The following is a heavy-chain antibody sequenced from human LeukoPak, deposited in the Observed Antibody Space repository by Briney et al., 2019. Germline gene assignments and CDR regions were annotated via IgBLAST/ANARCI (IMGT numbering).Heavy chain of an antibody. Sequence: VRSLRLSCAASGFTFSSYSISWGCQSPQKGLECVSNIKQDGSEKHYVDSVKGRFTISRDNAKNSLYLQMNSLRAEDTAVYYCARALGWLPENYWGQGTLVTVSS. CDR3: ARALGWLPENY. V-gene: IGHV3-7*01. CDR2: IKQDGSEK. D-gene: IGHD5-24*01. J-gene: IGHJ4*02. CDR1: GFTFSSYS.